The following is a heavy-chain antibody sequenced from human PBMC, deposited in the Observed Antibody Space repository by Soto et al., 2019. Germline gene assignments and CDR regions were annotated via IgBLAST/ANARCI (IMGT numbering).Heavy chain of an antibody. CDR3: ARNRGYSYGLDY. CDR1: GGSISSYY. J-gene: IGHJ4*02. V-gene: IGHV4-59*01. D-gene: IGHD5-18*01. CDR2: IYYSGST. Sequence: ASETLSLTCTVSGGSISSYYWSWIRQPPGKGLEWIGYIYYSGSTNYNPSLKSRVTISVDTSKNQFSLKLSSVTAADTAVYYCARNRGYSYGLDYWGQGTLVTVSS.